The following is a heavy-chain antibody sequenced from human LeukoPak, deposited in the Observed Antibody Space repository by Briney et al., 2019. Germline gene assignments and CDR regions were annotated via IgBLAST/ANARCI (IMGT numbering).Heavy chain of an antibody. CDR3: AKDSYASGRPLHTFDV. J-gene: IGHJ3*01. V-gene: IGHV3-23*01. D-gene: IGHD3-10*01. Sequence: GGSLRLSCAPSGFAFAIHAMTWGRQAPGKGLEWVSGISGDGASTHYAESVKGQFTISRDNSQNTLFLQMNSLSVEDTAISYCAKDSYASGRPLHTFDVWGQGTMVTVSS. CDR1: GFAFAIHA. CDR2: ISGDGAST.